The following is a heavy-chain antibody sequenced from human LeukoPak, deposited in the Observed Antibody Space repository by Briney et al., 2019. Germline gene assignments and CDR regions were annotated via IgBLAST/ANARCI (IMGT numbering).Heavy chain of an antibody. CDR3: ARRWYSSSWYAPTRERSDY. D-gene: IGHD6-13*01. Sequence: SSETLSLTCAVYGGSFSGYYWSWIRQPPGKGLEWIGEINHSGSTNYNPSLKSRVTISVDKSKNQFSLQLSSVTAADTAVYYCARRWYSSSWYAPTRERSDYWGQGTLVTVSS. J-gene: IGHJ4*02. CDR1: GGSFSGYY. V-gene: IGHV4-34*01. CDR2: INHSGST.